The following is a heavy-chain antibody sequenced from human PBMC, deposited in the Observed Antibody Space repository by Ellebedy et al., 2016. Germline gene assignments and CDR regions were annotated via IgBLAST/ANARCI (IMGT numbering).Heavy chain of an antibody. V-gene: IGHV1-69*06. CDR1: GYTFTSYD. Sequence: SVKVSCXASGYTFTSYDINWVRQATGQGLEWMGGIIPIFGTANYAQKFQGRVTITADKSTSTAYMELSSLRSEDTAVYYCARGGDYGGKSNWFDPWGQGTLVTVSS. CDR3: ARGGDYGGKSNWFDP. D-gene: IGHD4-23*01. CDR2: IIPIFGTA. J-gene: IGHJ5*02.